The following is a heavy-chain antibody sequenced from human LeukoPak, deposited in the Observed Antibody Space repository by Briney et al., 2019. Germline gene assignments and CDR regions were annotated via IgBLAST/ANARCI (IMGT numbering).Heavy chain of an antibody. D-gene: IGHD3-10*01. CDR1: GYTFTSYD. J-gene: IGHJ4*02. CDR3: ARGPHFSLPWLGELGERYFDY. V-gene: IGHV1-8*01. CDR2: RNPNSGNT. Sequence: ASVKVSCKASGYTFTSYDINWVRPATGQGLEWMGWRNPNSGNTGYAQKFQGRVTMTRNTSISTAYMELSSLRSEDTAVYYCARGPHFSLPWLGELGERYFDYWGQGTLVTVSS.